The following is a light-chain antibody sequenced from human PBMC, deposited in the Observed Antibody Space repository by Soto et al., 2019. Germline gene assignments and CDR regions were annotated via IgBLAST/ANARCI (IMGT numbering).Light chain of an antibody. CDR2: DAS. Sequence: EVVLTQSPGTLSLSPGERATLSCRASETVSGHYLAWYQQKPGQPPRLLIYDASLRAAAIPDRISGSGSGTDFTLTISRLEPEDFAVYYCQQYGSSPITFGQGTRLEIK. V-gene: IGKV3-20*01. J-gene: IGKJ5*01. CDR3: QQYGSSPIT. CDR1: ETVSGHY.